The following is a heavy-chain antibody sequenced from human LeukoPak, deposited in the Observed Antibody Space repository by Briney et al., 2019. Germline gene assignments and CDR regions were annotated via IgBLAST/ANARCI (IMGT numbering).Heavy chain of an antibody. V-gene: IGHV1-18*01. CDR2: ISSYNSKP. CDR3: ARGSMAAAGTPIDFDY. Sequence: ASVKVSCKTSGYSFTNYGITWVRQAPGQGLEWIGWISSYNSKPFHAQNFQGRVTMTTDTSTTTAYMELTSLRSDDTAVYYCARGSMAAAGTPIDFDYWGQGTLATVSS. CDR1: GYSFTNYG. D-gene: IGHD6-13*01. J-gene: IGHJ4*02.